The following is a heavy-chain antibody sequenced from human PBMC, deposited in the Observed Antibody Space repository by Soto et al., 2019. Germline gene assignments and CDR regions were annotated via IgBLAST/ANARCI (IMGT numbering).Heavy chain of an antibody. CDR3: TTDSILAPLFH. D-gene: IGHD3-3*02. CDR1: GFTFSNAW. CDR2: IKSKTDGGTT. J-gene: IGHJ4*02. Sequence: EVQLVESGGGLVKPGGSLRLSCAASGFTFSNAWMSWVRQAPGKGLEWVGRIKSKTDGGTTDYAAPVRGRFTISRDDSKNTLYLQVNSLKTEDTAVYYCTTDSILAPLFHWGQGTLVTVSS. V-gene: IGHV3-15*01.